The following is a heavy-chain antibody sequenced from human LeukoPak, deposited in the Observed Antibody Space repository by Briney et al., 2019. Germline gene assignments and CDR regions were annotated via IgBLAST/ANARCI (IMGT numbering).Heavy chain of an antibody. V-gene: IGHV4-39*07. J-gene: IGHJ4*02. CDR1: GGSISCGNYY. CDR2: IYHSGST. D-gene: IGHD3-10*01. CDR3: ARGSLSEAPD. Sequence: SETLSLTCTVSGGSISCGNYYWSWIRQHPGKGLEWIGSIYHSGSTYYNPSLKSRVTISVDTSKNQFSLKLSSVTAADTAVYYCARGSLSEAPDWGQGTLVTVSS.